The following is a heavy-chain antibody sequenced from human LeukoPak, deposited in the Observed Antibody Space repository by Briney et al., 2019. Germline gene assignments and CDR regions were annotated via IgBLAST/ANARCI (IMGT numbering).Heavy chain of an antibody. D-gene: IGHD6-19*01. Sequence: GRSLRLSCAASGFTFSSYGMHWVRQAPGKGLEWVAVIWYDGSNKYYADSVKGRFTISRDNSKNTLYLQMNSLRAEDTAVYYCAREGIGFIAVAGGDYFDYWGQGTLVTVSS. V-gene: IGHV3-33*08. J-gene: IGHJ4*02. CDR3: AREGIGFIAVAGGDYFDY. CDR2: IWYDGSNK. CDR1: GFTFSSYG.